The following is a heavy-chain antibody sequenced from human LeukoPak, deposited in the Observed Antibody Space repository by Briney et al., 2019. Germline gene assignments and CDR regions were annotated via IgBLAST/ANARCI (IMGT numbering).Heavy chain of an antibody. D-gene: IGHD6-6*01. CDR1: GGSISSGSYY. CDR2: IYTSGST. CDR3: AVSAAALFDP. V-gene: IGHV4-61*02. J-gene: IGHJ5*02. Sequence: SQTLSLTCTVSGGSISSGSYYWSWIRQPAGKGLEWIGRIYTSGSTNYNSSLSLKSRVTISVDTSKNQFSLKLSSVTAADTAVYYCAVSAAALFDPWGQGTLVTVSS.